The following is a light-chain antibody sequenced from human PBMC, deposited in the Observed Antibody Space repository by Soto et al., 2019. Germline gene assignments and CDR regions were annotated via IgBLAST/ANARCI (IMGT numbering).Light chain of an antibody. CDR3: VSYTPSTTYV. CDR1: SIDVGGSNF. V-gene: IGLV2-14*03. CDR2: DVA. J-gene: IGLJ1*01. Sequence: QSALTQPASVSDSPGQSITISCTGTSIDVGGSNFVSWYQQHPGKPPKLIIYDVANRPSGVSNRFSGSKSGSTASLIISRLQTEDEADYYCVSYTPSTTYVFGTGTKLTVL.